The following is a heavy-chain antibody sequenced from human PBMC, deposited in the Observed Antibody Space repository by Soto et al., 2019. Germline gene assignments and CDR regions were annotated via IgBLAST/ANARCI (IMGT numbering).Heavy chain of an antibody. V-gene: IGHV4-59*11. CDR1: GDSISGRY. CDR3: ARDIAFDI. Sequence: SETLSLTCTVSGDSISGRYWSWIRRPPGKGLEWIGYVYYTGRTKHNPALKSGVTISVDTSKNQFSLKLTSVTAADTAVYYCARDIAFDIWGQGTMVTVSS. CDR2: VYYTGRT. J-gene: IGHJ3*02.